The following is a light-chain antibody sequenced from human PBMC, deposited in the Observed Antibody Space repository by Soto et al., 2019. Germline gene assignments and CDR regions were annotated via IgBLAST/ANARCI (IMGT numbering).Light chain of an antibody. CDR1: PSVSNS. CDR3: QQRNRWPPVT. Sequence: ESVLPQSPPTLSLYPGERATLSFRANPSVSNSLAWYQHKPGQAPRLLIYDAFNRATGVPTRFSGSGSGTDFTLTISSLEPEDFAVYYCQQRNRWPPVTSAGGTKVDIK. V-gene: IGKV3-11*01. J-gene: IGKJ4*01. CDR2: DAF.